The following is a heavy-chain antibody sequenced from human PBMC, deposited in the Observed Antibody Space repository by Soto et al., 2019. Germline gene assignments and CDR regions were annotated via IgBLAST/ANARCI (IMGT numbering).Heavy chain of an antibody. J-gene: IGHJ3*02. CDR3: ARLGRDGYNFRAFDI. Sequence: SVKVSCKASGGTFSSYAISWVRQAPGQGLEWMGGIIPIFGTANYAQKFQGRVTITADESTSTAYMELSSLRSEDTAVYYCARLGRDGYNFRAFDIWGQGTMVTVSS. CDR1: GGTFSSYA. V-gene: IGHV1-69*13. CDR2: IIPIFGTA. D-gene: IGHD5-12*01.